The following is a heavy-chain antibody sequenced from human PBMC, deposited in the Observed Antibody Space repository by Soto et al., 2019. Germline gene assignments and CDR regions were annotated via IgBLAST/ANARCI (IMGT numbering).Heavy chain of an antibody. J-gene: IGHJ4*02. D-gene: IGHD6-25*01. Sequence: QVQLQQSGPGLVKPSQTLSLTCAISGDSVSSNSVAWDWIRQSPSRGLEWLGRTFDRSKWHNEYPESVKSRMTLSPDTPTNQFTLHLRSVTPEDTAVYYCARQPPRLFDYWCQGNLVSVSP. CDR3: ARQPPRLFDY. CDR1: GDSVSSNSVA. V-gene: IGHV6-1*01. CDR2: TFDRSKWHN.